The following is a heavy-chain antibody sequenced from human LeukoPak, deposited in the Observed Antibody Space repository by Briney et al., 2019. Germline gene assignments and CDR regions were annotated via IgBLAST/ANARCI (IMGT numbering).Heavy chain of an antibody. D-gene: IGHD5-24*01. Sequence: ASVKVSCKASGYTFTSYDINWVRQATGQGLEWMGWMNTNSGNTGYAQKFQGRVTMTRNTCISTAYMELSSLRSEDTAVYYCVLGATIKYFDYWGQGTLVTVSS. CDR2: MNTNSGNT. CDR3: VLGATIKYFDY. J-gene: IGHJ4*02. V-gene: IGHV1-8*01. CDR1: GYTFTSYD.